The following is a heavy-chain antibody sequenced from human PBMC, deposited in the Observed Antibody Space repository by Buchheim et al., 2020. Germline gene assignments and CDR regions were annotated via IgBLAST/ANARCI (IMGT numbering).Heavy chain of an antibody. CDR1: GGSISRTIYY. CDR2: IYHDGSS. V-gene: IGHV4-39*01. D-gene: IGHD3-16*01. J-gene: IGHJ4*02. CDR3: ASPFTSSYDFDY. Sequence: QLQLQESGPGLVKPSETLSLTCSVSGGSISRTIYYWGWIRQPPGKGLEWIGSIYHDGSSYYNPSPKSRVNLSADTSKNQFSLKLSSVTAADTAVYYCASPFTSSYDFDYWGQGTL.